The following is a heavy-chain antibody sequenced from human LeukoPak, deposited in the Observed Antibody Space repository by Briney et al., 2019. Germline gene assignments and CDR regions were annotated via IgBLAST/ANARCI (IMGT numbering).Heavy chain of an antibody. D-gene: IGHD3-10*01. J-gene: IGHJ4*02. CDR1: GFTVSSNY. V-gene: IGHV3-53*01. CDR3: ARGGYYASGSFSY. Sequence: PGGSLRLSCAASGFTVSSNYMSWVRQAPGKGLEWVSVIYSGGSTYYADSVKGRFTISRDNAKNTLYLQMNSLRAEDTAVYYCARGGYYASGSFSYWGQGTLVTVSS. CDR2: IYSGGST.